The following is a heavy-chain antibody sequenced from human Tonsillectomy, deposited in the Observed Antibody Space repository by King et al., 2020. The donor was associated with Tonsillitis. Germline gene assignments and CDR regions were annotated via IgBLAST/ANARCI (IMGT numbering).Heavy chain of an antibody. V-gene: IGHV1-69*01. CDR3: ARDIGDWGDY. CDR2: IVSGIAPA. Sequence: QLVQSGGEVKKPGSSVRVSCTTSGGTFSNFAFSWVRQAPGQGLEWMGGIVSGIAPAVYAKHLQGRVTITVDESTSTTYMELSSLRSEDTAVYYCARDIGDWGDYWGPGTLVTVSS. CDR1: GGTFSNFA. J-gene: IGHJ4*02. D-gene: IGHD3-10*01.